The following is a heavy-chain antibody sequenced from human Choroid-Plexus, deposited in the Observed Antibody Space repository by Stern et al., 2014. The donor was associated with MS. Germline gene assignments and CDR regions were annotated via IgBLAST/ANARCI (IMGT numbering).Heavy chain of an antibody. V-gene: IGHV3-30*18. CDR3: AKDRQYLTYFFDH. CDR2: VSYDGSNK. D-gene: IGHD2/OR15-2a*01. J-gene: IGHJ5*02. CDR1: RLPFRSCA. Sequence: VQLVQSGGGVVQPGRPLRLSCLPSRLPFRSCALPWVRQAPGKGLEWVAGVSYDGSNKYYADSVKGRFTISRDNSQNTLYMQMSSLRPEDTAVYYCAKDRQYLTYFFDHWGQGSLVTVSS.